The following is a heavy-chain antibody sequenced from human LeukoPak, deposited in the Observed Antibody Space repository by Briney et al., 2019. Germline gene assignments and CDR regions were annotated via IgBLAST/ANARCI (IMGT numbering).Heavy chain of an antibody. Sequence: GESLKISCKGSGYSFTNYWIGWVRQMPGKGLEWMAFISPGDSDTRYSPSFQGHVTISVDRSINTAYLQWGSLKASDTAMYCCARQGDAVVTDVWGQGTTVIVSS. D-gene: IGHD4-23*01. CDR2: ISPGDSDT. J-gene: IGHJ6*02. CDR3: ARQGDAVVTDV. CDR1: GYSFTNYW. V-gene: IGHV5-51*01.